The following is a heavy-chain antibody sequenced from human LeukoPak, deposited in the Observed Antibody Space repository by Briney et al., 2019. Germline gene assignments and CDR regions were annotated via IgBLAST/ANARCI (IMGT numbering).Heavy chain of an antibody. CDR3: ARTYYDNRGYYFDY. Sequence: NPSETLSLTCAVYGGSFSGYYWSWIRQPPGKGLEWLGEINHSGSTNYNPSLKSRVTISVDTSKNQFSLKLSSVTAADTAVYYCARTYYDNRGYYFDYWGQGTLVTVSS. J-gene: IGHJ4*02. CDR1: GGSFSGYY. CDR2: INHSGST. V-gene: IGHV4-34*01. D-gene: IGHD3-22*01.